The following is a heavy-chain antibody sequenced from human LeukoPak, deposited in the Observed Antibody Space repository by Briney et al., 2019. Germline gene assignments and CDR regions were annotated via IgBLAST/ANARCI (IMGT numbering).Heavy chain of an antibody. V-gene: IGHV4-34*01. Sequence: PSETLSLTCAVYGGSFSGYYWGWIRQPPGKGLEWIGEINHSGSTNYNPSLKSRVTISVDTSKNQFSLKLSSVTAADTAVYYCARGAMRDAFDIWGQGTMVTVSS. J-gene: IGHJ3*02. D-gene: IGHD2-2*01. CDR3: ARGAMRDAFDI. CDR1: GGSFSGYY. CDR2: INHSGST.